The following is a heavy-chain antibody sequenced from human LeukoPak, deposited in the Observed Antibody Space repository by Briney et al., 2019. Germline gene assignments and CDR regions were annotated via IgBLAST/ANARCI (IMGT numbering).Heavy chain of an antibody. V-gene: IGHV3-66*01. CDR3: ARYDGGSGPFDY. J-gene: IGHJ4*02. CDR1: GFTVSSNY. D-gene: IGHD3-10*01. Sequence: GGSLRLSCAASGFTVSSNYMSWVRQAPGKGLEWVSVIYSGGNTYYADSVKGRFTISRDNSKNTVYLQMNSLRAEDTAVYYCARYDGGSGPFDYWGQGTLVTVSS. CDR2: IYSGGNT.